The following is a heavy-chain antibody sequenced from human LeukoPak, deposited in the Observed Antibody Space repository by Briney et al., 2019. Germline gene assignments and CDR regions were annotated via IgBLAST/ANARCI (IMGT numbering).Heavy chain of an antibody. CDR2: FDPKDGET. J-gene: IGHJ3*02. D-gene: IGHD3-22*01. CDR3: ATVTYYYDSSGIAFDI. V-gene: IGHV1-24*01. CDR1: GYTLTELS. Sequence: ASLKLSCEVSGYTLTELSMRWVRQAPGKGLEWVGGFDPKDGETIYAQKFQGRVTMTEDTSTDTAYMELSSLRSEDTAVYYCATVTYYYDSSGIAFDIWGQGTMVTVSS.